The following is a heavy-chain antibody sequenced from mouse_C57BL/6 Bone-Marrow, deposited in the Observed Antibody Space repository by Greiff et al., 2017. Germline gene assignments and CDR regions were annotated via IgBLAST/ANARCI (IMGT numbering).Heavy chain of an antibody. CDR1: GYTFTDYY. CDR3: AREGYGSSYWYFDV. V-gene: IGHV1-19*01. Sequence: VQLKQSGPVLVKPGASVKMSCKASGYTFTDYYMNWVKQSHGKSLEWIGVINPYNGGTSSNQKFKGKATLTVDKSSSTAYMELNSLTSEDSAVYYCAREGYGSSYWYFDVWGTGTTVTVSS. CDR2: INPYNGGT. J-gene: IGHJ1*03. D-gene: IGHD1-1*01.